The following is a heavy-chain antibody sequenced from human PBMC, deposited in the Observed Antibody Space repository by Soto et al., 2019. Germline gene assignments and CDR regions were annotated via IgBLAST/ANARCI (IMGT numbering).Heavy chain of an antibody. CDR3: AKDTDAYSGDSYGLAY. D-gene: IGHD5-18*01. CDR2: ISGSGGST. J-gene: IGHJ4*02. CDR1: GFTFSSYA. Sequence: PGSSLRLSSAASGFTFSSYAMSWVRQAPGKGLGWVSAISGSGGSTYYADSVKGLFTISIDNSKNTLYLQMNSLRAEDTAVYYCAKDTDAYSGDSYGLAYWGQGTLVTVSS. V-gene: IGHV3-23*01.